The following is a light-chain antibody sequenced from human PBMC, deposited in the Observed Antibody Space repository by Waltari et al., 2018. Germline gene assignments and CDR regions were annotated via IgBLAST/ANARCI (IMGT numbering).Light chain of an antibody. Sequence: QSALTQPAPVSGSPGQSLTISCTGTSSDVGGYYYVPWDQQHPGKPPKLMIYDVTKRPSGVSNRFSGSKSGNTAYLTMSGLQAEDEADYYCCSYAGSSTFVLGTRTKVTVL. J-gene: IGLJ1*01. V-gene: IGLV2-23*02. CDR3: CSYAGSSTFV. CDR2: DVT. CDR1: SSDVGGYYY.